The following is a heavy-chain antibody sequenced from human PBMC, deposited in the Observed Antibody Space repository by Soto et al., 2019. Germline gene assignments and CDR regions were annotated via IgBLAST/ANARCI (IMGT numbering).Heavy chain of an antibody. D-gene: IGHD3-3*01. CDR2: IYHSGST. CDR1: YGSISSSNC. Sequence: PSETLSLTYAVSYGSISSSNCCRWVRQPPGKGLEWIGEIYHSGSTNYNPSLKSRVTISVDKSKNQFSLKLSSVTAADTAVYYCASLRGYSYDDYYGMDVWGQGTTVT. CDR3: ASLRGYSYDDYYGMDV. J-gene: IGHJ6*02. V-gene: IGHV4-4*02.